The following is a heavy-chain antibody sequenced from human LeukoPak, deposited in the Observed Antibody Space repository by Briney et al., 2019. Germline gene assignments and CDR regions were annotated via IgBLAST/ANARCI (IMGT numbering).Heavy chain of an antibody. CDR3: SGGGGSDPFDY. Sequence: GGSLRLSCAASGFTFSGSAMHWVRQASGKGLEWAGRIRSKANSYATAYAASVKGRFTISRDDSKNTAYLQMNSLKTEDTAVYYCSGGGGSDPFDYWGQGTLVTVSS. D-gene: IGHD3-10*01. V-gene: IGHV3-73*01. CDR1: GFTFSGSA. J-gene: IGHJ4*02. CDR2: IRSKANSYAT.